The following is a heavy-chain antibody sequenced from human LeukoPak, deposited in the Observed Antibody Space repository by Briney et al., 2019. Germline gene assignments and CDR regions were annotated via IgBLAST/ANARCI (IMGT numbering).Heavy chain of an antibody. CDR1: GFTVSSNY. CDR2: IYSGGST. D-gene: IGHD3-22*01. Sequence: GGSLRLSXAASGFTVSSNYMSQVRQAPGKGLEWISVIYSGGSTYYADSVKGRFTISRDNSKNTLYLQMNSLRAEDTAVYYCARGATYYYDSSGYHNWFDPWGQGTLVTVSS. CDR3: ARGATYYYDSSGYHNWFDP. V-gene: IGHV3-66*02. J-gene: IGHJ5*02.